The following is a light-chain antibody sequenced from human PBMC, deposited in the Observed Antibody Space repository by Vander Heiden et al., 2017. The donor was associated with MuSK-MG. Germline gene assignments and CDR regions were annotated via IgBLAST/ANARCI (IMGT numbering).Light chain of an antibody. Sequence: QSVLTQPPSASGTPGQRVTLSFSASSSNIGSKTGNWYQQLPGTAPKLLIYSNNQRPSGVPDRFSGSKSGTSASLAISGLQSEDEADYYCAAWDDSLNGVVFGGGTKLTVL. CDR2: SNN. V-gene: IGLV1-44*01. J-gene: IGLJ2*01. CDR1: SSNIGSKT. CDR3: AAWDDSLNGVV.